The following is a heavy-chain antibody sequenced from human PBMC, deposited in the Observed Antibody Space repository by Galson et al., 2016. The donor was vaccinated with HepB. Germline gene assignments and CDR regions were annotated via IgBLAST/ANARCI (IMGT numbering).Heavy chain of an antibody. J-gene: IGHJ4*02. D-gene: IGHD3-9*01. V-gene: IGHV3-7*01. CDR2: IKQDGSEK. Sequence: SLRLSCAASGFMLSRHWMSWVRQAPGKGLEWVANIKQDGSEKYYVDSVKGRFTISRDNAKNSLYLQMNSLRAEDTAVYYCAGYYDILTGYYDYWGQGTLVTVSS. CDR1: GFMLSRHW. CDR3: AGYYDILTGYYDY.